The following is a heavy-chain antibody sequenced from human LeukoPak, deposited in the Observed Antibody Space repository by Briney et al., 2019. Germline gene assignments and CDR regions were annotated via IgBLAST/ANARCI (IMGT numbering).Heavy chain of an antibody. CDR2: MRPDGSEK. J-gene: IGHJ4*02. V-gene: IGHV3-7*04. CDR1: GLTFSGYW. Sequence: GGSLRLSCAASGLTFSGYWMNWVRQAPGKGLEWVANMRPDGSEKYYVDSVKGRFTISRDNAKNSLYLQMTSLRAEDTAVYYCARGSGDYSGQGTLVTVSS. CDR3: ARGSGDY.